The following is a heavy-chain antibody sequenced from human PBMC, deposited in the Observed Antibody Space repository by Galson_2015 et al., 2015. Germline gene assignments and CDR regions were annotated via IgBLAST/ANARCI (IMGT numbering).Heavy chain of an antibody. J-gene: IGHJ6*03. V-gene: IGHV4-34*01. CDR2: INHSGST. Sequence: SEPLSLTCAVYGGSFSGYSWSWIRQPPGKGLEWIGEINHSGSTKYNPSLKSRVTISADTSKNQFPLKLSSVTAADTAVYYCARGVQADMDVWGKGTTVTVPS. CDR3: ARGVQADMDV. D-gene: IGHD3-10*02. CDR1: GGSFSGYS.